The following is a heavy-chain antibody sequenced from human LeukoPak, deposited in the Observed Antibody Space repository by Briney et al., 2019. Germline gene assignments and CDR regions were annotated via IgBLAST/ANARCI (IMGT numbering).Heavy chain of an antibody. D-gene: IGHD5-24*01. V-gene: IGHV4-59*04. CDR3: RQDGYNYLFDY. CDR1: GGSISSCY. J-gene: IGHJ4*02. CDR2: IYHSGST. Sequence: PSETLSLTCTVSGGSISSCYWSWIRQPPGKGLEWIGYIYHSGSTYYNPSLKSRVTISVDTSKNQFSLKLSSVTAADTAVYYCRQDGYNYLFDYWGQGTLVTVSS.